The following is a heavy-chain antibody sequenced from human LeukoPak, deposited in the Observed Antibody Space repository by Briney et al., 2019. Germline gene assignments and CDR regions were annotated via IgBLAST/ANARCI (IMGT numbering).Heavy chain of an antibody. CDR1: GGSVSSGSYY. Sequence: SETLSLTCTVSGGSVSSGSYYWSWIRQPPGKGLEWIGYIYYSGSTNYNPSLKSRVTISVDTSKNQFSLKLSSVTAADTAVYYCARSISDDDVGVYYYYYYGMDVWGQGTTVTVS. J-gene: IGHJ6*02. CDR2: IYYSGST. D-gene: IGHD5-12*01. CDR3: ARSISDDDVGVYYYYYYGMDV. V-gene: IGHV4-61*01.